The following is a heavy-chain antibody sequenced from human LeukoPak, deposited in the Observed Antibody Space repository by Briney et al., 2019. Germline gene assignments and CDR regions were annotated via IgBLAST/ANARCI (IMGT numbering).Heavy chain of an antibody. CDR1: GMSITSQHY. D-gene: IGHD3-16*01. CDR2: TSHSDSP. J-gene: IGHJ5*02. CDR3: ARDFGETSLPNWFDP. V-gene: IGHV4-38-2*02. Sequence: SETLSLTCSVSGMSITSQHYWGWIRQTPGKGLEWIGSTSHSDSPYYNPSLESRVTISLDTSRNLFSLKLTSVTAADTAVYFCARDFGETSLPNWFDPWGQGTLVIVSS.